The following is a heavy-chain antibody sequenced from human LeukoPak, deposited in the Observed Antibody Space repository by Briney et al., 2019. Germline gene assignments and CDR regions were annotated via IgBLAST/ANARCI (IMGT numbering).Heavy chain of an antibody. CDR3: ARFSRETTVTLGAFDI. CDR1: GGTFSSYA. CDR2: IIPIFGTA. D-gene: IGHD4-17*01. V-gene: IGHV1-69*06. J-gene: IGHJ3*02. Sequence: ASVKVSCKASGGTFSSYAIGWVRQAPGQGLEWMGGIIPIFGTANYAQKFQGRVTITADKSTSTAYMELSSLRSEDTAVYYCARFSRETTVTLGAFDIWGQGTMVTVSS.